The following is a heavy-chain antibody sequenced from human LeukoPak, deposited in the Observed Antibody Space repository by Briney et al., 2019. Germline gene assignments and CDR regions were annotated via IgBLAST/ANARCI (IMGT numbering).Heavy chain of an antibody. D-gene: IGHD3-22*01. CDR3: ARIFYDSIGAFDY. Sequence: SETLSLTCTVSGGSISSGDYYWSWIRQPPGKGLEWIGSIYRSGSTYYNPSLKSRVTISVDTSKNQFSLKLSSVTAADTAVYYCARIFYDSIGAFDYWGQGTLVTVSS. V-gene: IGHV4-39*07. CDR2: IYRSGST. J-gene: IGHJ4*02. CDR1: GGSISSGDYY.